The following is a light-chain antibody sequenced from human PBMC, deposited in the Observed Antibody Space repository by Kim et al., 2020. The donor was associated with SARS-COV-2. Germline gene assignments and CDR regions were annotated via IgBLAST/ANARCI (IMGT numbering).Light chain of an antibody. Sequence: SPGERASLACSASQSVSSSYLAWYQQKPGQAPRLLIYGASSRATGIPDRFSGSGSGTDFTLTISRLEPEDFAVYYCQQYGNSPWTFGQGTKVDIK. CDR1: QSVSSSY. CDR2: GAS. V-gene: IGKV3-20*01. J-gene: IGKJ1*01. CDR3: QQYGNSPWT.